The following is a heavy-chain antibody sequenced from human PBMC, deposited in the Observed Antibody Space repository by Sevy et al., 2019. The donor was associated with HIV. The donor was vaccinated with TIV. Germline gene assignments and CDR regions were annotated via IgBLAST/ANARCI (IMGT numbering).Heavy chain of an antibody. J-gene: IGHJ4*02. CDR2: ISSSSSYI. D-gene: IGHD3-22*01. CDR3: ERARIGYYDSSGFYYFDY. Sequence: GGSLRLSCAASGFTFSSYSMNWVRQAPGKGLEWVSSISSSSSYIYYADSVKGRFTISRDNAKNSLYLQMNSLRAEDTAVYYCERARIGYYDSSGFYYFDYWGQGTLVTVSS. CDR1: GFTFSSYS. V-gene: IGHV3-21*01.